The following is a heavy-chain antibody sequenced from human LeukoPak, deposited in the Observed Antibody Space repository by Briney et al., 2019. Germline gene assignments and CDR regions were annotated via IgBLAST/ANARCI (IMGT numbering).Heavy chain of an antibody. CDR1: GFTVSSNY. CDR3: ARVKTAMVDDAFDI. Sequence: TGGSLRLSCAASGFTVSSNYMSWVRQAPGKGLEWVSVIYSGGSTYYADSVKGRFTISRDNSKNTLYLQMNSLIAEDTAVYYCARVKTAMVDDAFDIWGQGTMVTVSS. D-gene: IGHD5-18*01. J-gene: IGHJ3*02. CDR2: IYSGGST. V-gene: IGHV3-53*01.